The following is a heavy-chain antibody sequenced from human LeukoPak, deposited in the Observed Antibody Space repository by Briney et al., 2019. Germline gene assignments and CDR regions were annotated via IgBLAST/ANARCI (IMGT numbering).Heavy chain of an antibody. CDR1: CGSISSYH. CDR3: AREHNWYFHL. J-gene: IGHJ2*01. V-gene: IGHV4-59*01. Sequence: SESLSLTCTVSCGSISSYHGSWIRQPPGKGLEWIGYIYYSGSTNYNPSLKSRVTISVDTSKNQFSLKLRSQAATEPSVYYCAREHNWYFHLWGRGTVDTVSS. CDR2: IYYSGST.